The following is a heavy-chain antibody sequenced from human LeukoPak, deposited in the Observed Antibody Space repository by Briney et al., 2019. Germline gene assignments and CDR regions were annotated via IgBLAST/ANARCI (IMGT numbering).Heavy chain of an antibody. CDR2: IYSGGYT. J-gene: IGHJ6*02. D-gene: IGHD4-17*01. Sequence: SGGSLRLSCAASGFTVSSNYMSWVRQAPGKGLEWVSVIYSGGYTYYADSVKGRFTISRDNSKNTLYLQMNSLRADDTAVYYCARDLYGDYVTDRYYDMDVWGQGTTVTVSS. CDR3: ARDLYGDYVTDRYYDMDV. V-gene: IGHV3-53*01. CDR1: GFTVSSNY.